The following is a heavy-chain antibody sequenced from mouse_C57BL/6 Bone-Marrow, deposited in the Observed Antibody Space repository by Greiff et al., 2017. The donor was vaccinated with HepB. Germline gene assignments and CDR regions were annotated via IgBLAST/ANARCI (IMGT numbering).Heavy chain of an antibody. D-gene: IGHD2-14*01. J-gene: IGHJ4*01. CDR1: GYTFTSYG. CDR2: IYPRSGNT. V-gene: IGHV1-81*01. Sequence: QVQLKESGAELARPGASVKLSCKASGYTFTSYGISWVKQRTGQGLEWIGEIYPRSGNTYYNEKFKGKATLTADKSSSTAYMELRSLTSEDSAVYFCARHYRDYYAMDYWGQGTSVTVSS. CDR3: ARHYRDYYAMDY.